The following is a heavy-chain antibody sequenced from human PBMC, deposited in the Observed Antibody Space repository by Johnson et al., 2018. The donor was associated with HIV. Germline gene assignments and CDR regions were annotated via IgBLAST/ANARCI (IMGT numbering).Heavy chain of an antibody. V-gene: IGHV3-33*06. D-gene: IGHD4-23*01. CDR2: IWYDGSNK. CDR3: AKAHRVSMTTVITGPDAFDI. Sequence: QVQLVESGGGVVQPGRSLRLSCAASGFTFRSYGMNWVRQAPGKGLEWVAVIWYDGSNKYYADSVKGRFTISRDNSTNTLYLQMTSLRAEDTAVYYCAKAHRVSMTTVITGPDAFDIWGQGTMVTVSS. CDR1: GFTFRSYG. J-gene: IGHJ3*02.